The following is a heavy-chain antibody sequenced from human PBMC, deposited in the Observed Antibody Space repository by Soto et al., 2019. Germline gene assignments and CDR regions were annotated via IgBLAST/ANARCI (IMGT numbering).Heavy chain of an antibody. Sequence: LSLTCTVSGGSISSYYWSWIRQSPGKGLEWIGYTHDSGSTNYNPSLKGRVTISVDTSKNQFSLKLNSMTAADTAVYYCARHNYGSGSTYFDYWGQGTLVTVSS. J-gene: IGHJ4*02. CDR3: ARHNYGSGSTYFDY. CDR2: THDSGST. V-gene: IGHV4-59*08. D-gene: IGHD3-10*01. CDR1: GGSISSYY.